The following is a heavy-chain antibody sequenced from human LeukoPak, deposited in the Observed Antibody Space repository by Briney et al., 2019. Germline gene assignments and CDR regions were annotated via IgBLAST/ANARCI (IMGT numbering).Heavy chain of an antibody. CDR2: IYYSGST. V-gene: IGHV4-61*01. CDR1: GGSVSSGSYY. CDR3: ARAASGGGFDY. D-gene: IGHD2-15*01. Sequence: SETLSLTCTVSGGSVSSGSYYWSWIRQPPGKGLEWIGYIYYSGSTNYNPSLKSRVTISVDTSKNQFSLKLSSVTAADTAVYYCARAASGGGFDYWGQGTLVTISS. J-gene: IGHJ4*02.